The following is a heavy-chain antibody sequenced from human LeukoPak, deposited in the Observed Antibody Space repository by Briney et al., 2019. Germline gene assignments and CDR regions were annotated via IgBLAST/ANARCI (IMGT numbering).Heavy chain of an antibody. J-gene: IGHJ6*03. CDR3: ARGNYYGSGSYYQPNYYYYYMDV. CDR1: GGSFSGYY. Sequence: SETLSLTCAVYGGSFSGYYWSWIRQPPGKGLEWIGEINHSGSTNYNPSLKSRVTISVDTSKNQFSLKLSSVTAADTAVYYCARGNYYGSGSYYQPNYYYYYMDVWGKGTTVTISS. V-gene: IGHV4-34*01. D-gene: IGHD3-10*01. CDR2: INHSGST.